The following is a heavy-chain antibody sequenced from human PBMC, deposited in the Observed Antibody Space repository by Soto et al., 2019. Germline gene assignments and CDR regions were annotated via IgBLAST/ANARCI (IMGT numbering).Heavy chain of an antibody. D-gene: IGHD3-10*01. CDR1: GYTLTELS. CDR2: FDPEDGET. Sequence: ASVKVSCKVSGYTLTELSMHWVRQAPGKGLEWMGGFDPEDGETIYAQKFQGRVTMTEDTSTDTAYMELSSLRSEDTAVYYCATALLWFGDVGPKPQYYLDYWGQGTLVTVSS. V-gene: IGHV1-24*01. J-gene: IGHJ4*02. CDR3: ATALLWFGDVGPKPQYYLDY.